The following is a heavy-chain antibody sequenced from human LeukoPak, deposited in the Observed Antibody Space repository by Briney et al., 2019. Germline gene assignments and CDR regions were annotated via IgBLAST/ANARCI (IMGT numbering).Heavy chain of an antibody. Sequence: PSETLSLTCTVSGYSISSGYYWGWIRQPPGKGLEWIGSIYHSGSTYYNPSLKSRVTISVDTSKSQFSLKLSSVTAADTAVYYCARVRSSNYEFDPWGQGTLVTVSS. V-gene: IGHV4-38-2*02. D-gene: IGHD4-11*01. CDR3: ARVRSSNYEFDP. CDR2: IYHSGST. J-gene: IGHJ5*02. CDR1: GYSISSGYY.